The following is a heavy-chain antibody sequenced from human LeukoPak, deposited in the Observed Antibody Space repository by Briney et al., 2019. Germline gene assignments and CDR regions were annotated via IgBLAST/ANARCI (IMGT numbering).Heavy chain of an antibody. V-gene: IGHV1-24*01. J-gene: IGHJ6*02. CDR1: GYTLTELS. Sequence: ASVKVSCKVSGYTLTELSMHWVRQAPGKGLEWMGGFDPEDGETIYAQKFQGRVTMTEDTSTDTAYMELSSLRSEDTAVYYCATGPRVPAAITTPYYYYGMDVWGQGTTVTVSS. D-gene: IGHD2-2*02. CDR3: ATGPRVPAAITTPYYYYGMDV. CDR2: FDPEDGET.